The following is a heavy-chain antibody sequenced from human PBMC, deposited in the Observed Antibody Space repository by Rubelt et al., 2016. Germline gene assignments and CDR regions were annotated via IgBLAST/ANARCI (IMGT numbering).Heavy chain of an antibody. Sequence: GSGGGLVQPGGSLRLSCTASGFTFSSNAMYWVRQAPGKGLEWVSSISGSGGSTYYADSVKGRFTISRDNAKNSLYLQMNSLRAEDTTVYYCARDRGSYRNDYWGQGTLVTVSS. CDR2: ISGSGGST. J-gene: IGHJ4*02. D-gene: IGHD3-16*02. CDR1: GFTFSSNA. V-gene: IGHV3-23*01. CDR3: ARDRGSYRNDY.